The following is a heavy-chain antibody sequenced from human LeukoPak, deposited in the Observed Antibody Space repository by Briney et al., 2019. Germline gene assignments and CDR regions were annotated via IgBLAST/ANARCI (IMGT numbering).Heavy chain of an antibody. D-gene: IGHD3-22*01. Sequence: SETLSLTCTVSGGSISSDNYYWSWIRQPAGKGLEWIGRIYTSGSTKYNPSLKSRVTMSVDTSKNQFSLKLSSVTAADPAVYYCARVQRCYDSSGYYYDHYYYYMDVWGKGTTVTVSS. V-gene: IGHV4-61*02. CDR1: GGSISSDNYY. CDR2: IYTSGST. J-gene: IGHJ6*03. CDR3: ARVQRCYDSSGYYYDHYYYYMDV.